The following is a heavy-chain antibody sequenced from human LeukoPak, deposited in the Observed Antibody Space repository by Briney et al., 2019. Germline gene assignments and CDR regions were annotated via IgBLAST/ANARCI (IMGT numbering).Heavy chain of an antibody. CDR3: ARVLGYSSS. V-gene: IGHV4-4*02. CDR2: IYHSGST. D-gene: IGHD6-13*01. CDR1: GASISSNNW. J-gene: IGHJ4*02. Sequence: PSETLSLACAVSGASISSNNWWSWVRQPPGKGLEWIGEIYHSGSTNYTPSLKSRVTISIDKSKNQFSLKLSSVTAADTAVYYCARVLGYSSSWGQGTLVTVSS.